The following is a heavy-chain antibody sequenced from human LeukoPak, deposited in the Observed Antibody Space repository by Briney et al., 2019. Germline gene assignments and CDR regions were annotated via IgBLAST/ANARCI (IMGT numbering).Heavy chain of an antibody. CDR3: ATLGNNWNYGAARDAFDI. J-gene: IGHJ3*02. Sequence: PGGSLRLSCAASGFPFSNYYMSWIRQAPGKGLEWLSYISDSGTTIYYADSVKGRFTISRDNAKNSLFLQMNSLRAEDTAVYYCATLGNNWNYGAARDAFDIWGQGTMVTVSS. V-gene: IGHV3-11*04. D-gene: IGHD1-7*01. CDR1: GFPFSNYY. CDR2: ISDSGTTI.